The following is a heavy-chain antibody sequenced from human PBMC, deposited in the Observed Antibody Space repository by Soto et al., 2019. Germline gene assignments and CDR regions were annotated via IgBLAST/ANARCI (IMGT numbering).Heavy chain of an antibody. CDR1: GYTFTSYW. CDR2: MDSRDSYI. Sequence: GESLKISCKGSGYTFTSYWISWVRQMPGKGLEWMGRMDSRDSYINYSPSFQGRVTISADKSISTAYLQSDSLRASDTAMYYCARHRGSYGCFDYWGQGTLVTVSS. V-gene: IGHV5-10-1*01. CDR3: ARHRGSYGCFDY. D-gene: IGHD3-16*01. J-gene: IGHJ4*01.